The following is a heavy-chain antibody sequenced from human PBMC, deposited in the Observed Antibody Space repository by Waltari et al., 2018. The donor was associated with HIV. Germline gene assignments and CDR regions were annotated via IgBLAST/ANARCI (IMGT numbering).Heavy chain of an antibody. CDR3: ARDRVQGPTWIQLYNYYYYGMDV. J-gene: IGHJ6*02. CDR1: GFTFSSYS. Sequence: EVQLVESGGGLVKPGGSLRLSCAASGFTFSSYSMNWVRQAPGKGLEWVSSISRSSSYIYYADAGKGRFTISRDNAKNSLYLQMNSLRAEDTAVYYCARDRVQGPTWIQLYNYYYYGMDVWGQGTTVTVSS. D-gene: IGHD5-18*01. CDR2: ISRSSSYI. V-gene: IGHV3-21*01.